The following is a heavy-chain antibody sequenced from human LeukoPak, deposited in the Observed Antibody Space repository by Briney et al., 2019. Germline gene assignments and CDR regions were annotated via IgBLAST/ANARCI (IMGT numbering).Heavy chain of an antibody. CDR2: INHSGRT. J-gene: IGHJ5*02. CDR1: GGSFSDYY. Sequence: SETLSLTCTVYGGSFSDYYWTWIRQPPGKWLGWIGEINHSGRTNYNASLRSRVTISIDTSMKQFSLKLSSVTAADSAVYYCARLSSGLDAWGQGTLVTVSS. D-gene: IGHD3-22*01. V-gene: IGHV4-34*01. CDR3: ARLSSGLDA.